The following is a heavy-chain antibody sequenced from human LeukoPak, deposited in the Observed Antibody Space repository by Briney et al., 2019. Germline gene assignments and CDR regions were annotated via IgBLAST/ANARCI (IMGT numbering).Heavy chain of an antibody. Sequence: GGSLRLSCAASGFTSSNYAMSWVRQAPGKGLEWVSGISDSGTSTYYADSVKGRFTISRDNSKNTLYLQMNSLRAEDTAVYYCAKTSSVDYWGQGTLVTVSS. J-gene: IGHJ4*02. D-gene: IGHD3-10*01. V-gene: IGHV3-23*01. CDR2: ISDSGTST. CDR3: AKTSSVDY. CDR1: GFTSSNYA.